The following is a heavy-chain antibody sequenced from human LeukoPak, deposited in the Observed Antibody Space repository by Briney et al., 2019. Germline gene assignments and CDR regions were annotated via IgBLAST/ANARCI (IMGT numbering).Heavy chain of an antibody. CDR2: ISSSGITI. V-gene: IGHV3-48*03. Sequence: GGSLRLSCAASGFTFSSYEMNWVRQAPGKGLEWVSHISSSGITIYYADSVKGRFTISRDNAKNSLYLQMNSLRAEDTAVYYCATGTYSSSDYWGQGTLVTVSS. CDR1: GFTFSSYE. D-gene: IGHD6-13*01. J-gene: IGHJ4*02. CDR3: ATGTYSSSDY.